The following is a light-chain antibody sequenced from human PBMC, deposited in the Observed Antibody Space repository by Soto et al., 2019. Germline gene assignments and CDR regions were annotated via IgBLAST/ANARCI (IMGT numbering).Light chain of an antibody. CDR2: GTS. CDR1: QSVSSN. J-gene: IGKJ1*01. CDR3: QHYNNWPRT. Sequence: EIVMTQSPATLSVSPGERATPSCRASQSVSSNLAWYQQKPGQAPRLLIYGTSTRATGIPARFSGSGSGTEFTLTISSLQSVDFAVYYCQHYNNWPRTFGQGTKVEIK. V-gene: IGKV3-15*01.